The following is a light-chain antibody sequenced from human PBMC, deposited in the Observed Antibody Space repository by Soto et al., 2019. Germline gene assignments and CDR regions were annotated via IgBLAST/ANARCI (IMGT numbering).Light chain of an antibody. CDR3: SSYTSSSIYV. CDR2: DVS. Sequence: QSALTQPASVSGSPGQSITISCTGTSSDVGGYNYVSWYHQHPGKAPKLMIYDVSNRPSGVSNRFSGSKSGNTASLTISGLQAEDEADYYCSSYTSSSIYVFGTGTKLTVL. J-gene: IGLJ1*01. V-gene: IGLV2-14*01. CDR1: SSDVGGYNY.